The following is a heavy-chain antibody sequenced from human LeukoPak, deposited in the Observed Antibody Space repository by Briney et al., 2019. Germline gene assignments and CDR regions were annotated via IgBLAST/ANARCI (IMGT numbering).Heavy chain of an antibody. Sequence: PGGSLRLSCADSGFSFNTYWMSWVRQAPGKGLELVANIKQDGSDKYYVDSVKGRFTISRDNAKNSLYLQVNSLRAEDTAVYYCARAYSGYFDNWGQGTLVTVSS. CDR2: IKQDGSDK. D-gene: IGHD3-10*01. CDR1: GFSFNTYW. V-gene: IGHV3-7*01. J-gene: IGHJ4*02. CDR3: ARAYSGYFDN.